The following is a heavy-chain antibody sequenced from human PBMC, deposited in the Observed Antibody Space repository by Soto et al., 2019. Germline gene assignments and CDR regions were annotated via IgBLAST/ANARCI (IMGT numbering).Heavy chain of an antibody. V-gene: IGHV4-39*01. CDR2: VYDSGRT. D-gene: IGHD4-17*01. CDR3: ARYSTPVTTFDY. CDR1: GGSISCSSYY. J-gene: IGHJ4*02. Sequence: AETLSLSCTVSGGSISCSSYYWGWIREQTGKGLGWIGGVYDSGRTYYKPSRRSRVTRSVAASKNQLSLRRRSVTAADTAVYYCARYSTPVTTFDYWGQGTLVTVSS.